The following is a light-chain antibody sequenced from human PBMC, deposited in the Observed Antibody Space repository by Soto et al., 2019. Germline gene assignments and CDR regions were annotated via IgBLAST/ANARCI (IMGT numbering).Light chain of an antibody. CDR1: SSDVGSYNL. CDR3: CSYAGSSTYV. CDR2: EGS. Sequence: QSALTQPASVSGSPGQSITISCTGTSSDVGSYNLVSWYQQHPGKAPKLMIYEGSKRPSGVSNRFSGSKSGNMASLTISGLPGEEEAYYYCCSYAGSSTYVFGTGTKLTVL. V-gene: IGLV2-23*01. J-gene: IGLJ1*01.